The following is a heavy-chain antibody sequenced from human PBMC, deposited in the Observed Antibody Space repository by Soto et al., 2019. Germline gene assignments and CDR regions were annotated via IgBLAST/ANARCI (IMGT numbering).Heavy chain of an antibody. CDR2: IIPIFGTA. CDR3: ARDRTNFWSGYLNYYYGMDV. CDR1: GGTFSSYA. V-gene: IGHV1-69*01. J-gene: IGHJ6*02. D-gene: IGHD3-3*01. Sequence: QVQLVQSGAEVKKPGPSVKVSCKASGGTFSSYAISWVRQAPGQGLEWMGGIIPIFGTANYAQKFQGRVTITADESTSTAYMELSSLRSEDTAVYYCARDRTNFWSGYLNYYYGMDVGGQGTTVTVSS.